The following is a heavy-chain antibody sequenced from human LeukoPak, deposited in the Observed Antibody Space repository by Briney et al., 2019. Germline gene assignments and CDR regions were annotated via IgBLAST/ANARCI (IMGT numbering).Heavy chain of an antibody. J-gene: IGHJ4*02. V-gene: IGHV4-59*01. CDR3: ARAGGIRTAALDLDY. Sequence: PSETLSLTCTVSGASISDYSWSWIRQPPGKGLEWIGNLYYSGSANHNPSLKSRVTISSDTSKNQFSLKLISVTAADTAVYYCARAGGIRTAALDLDYWGQGTLVTVSS. D-gene: IGHD6-25*01. CDR2: LYYSGSA. CDR1: GASISDYS.